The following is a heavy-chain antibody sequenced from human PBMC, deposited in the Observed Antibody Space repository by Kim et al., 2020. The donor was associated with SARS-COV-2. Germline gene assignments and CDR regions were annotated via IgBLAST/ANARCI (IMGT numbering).Heavy chain of an antibody. CDR1: GGTFSSYA. Sequence: SVKVSCKASGGTFSSYAISWVRQAPGQGLEWMGGIIPIFGTANYAQKFQGRVTITADESTSTAYMELSSLRSEDTAVYYCASMYYSGSYSLDYWGQGTLVTVSS. CDR3: ASMYYSGSYSLDY. V-gene: IGHV1-69*13. CDR2: IIPIFGTA. J-gene: IGHJ4*02. D-gene: IGHD1-26*01.